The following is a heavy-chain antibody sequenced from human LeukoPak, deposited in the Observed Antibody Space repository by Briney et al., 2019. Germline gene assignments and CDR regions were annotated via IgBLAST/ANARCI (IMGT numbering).Heavy chain of an antibody. J-gene: IGHJ4*02. CDR3: ARSPNWRTFDY. V-gene: IGHV3-21*01. D-gene: IGHD1-1*01. CDR1: GFTFSSYS. CDR2: VSSSGSYI. Sequence: PGGSLRLSCAASGFTFSSYSMNWVRQAPGKGLEWVSSVSSSGSYIYYADSVKGRFTISRDNAKNSLYLQMNSLRAEDTAVYYCARSPNWRTFDYWGQGTLVTVSS.